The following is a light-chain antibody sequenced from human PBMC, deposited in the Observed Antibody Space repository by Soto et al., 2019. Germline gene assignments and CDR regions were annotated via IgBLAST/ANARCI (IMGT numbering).Light chain of an antibody. CDR3: SSYAGSDILSVV. CDR1: SSDVGGYNY. Sequence: QSALTQPPSASGSPGQSVTISCTGTSSDVGGYNYVSWYQQHPGNAPQLMIYEVSKRPSGVPDRFSGSKSGNTASLTVSGLQAEDEADYYCSSYAGSDILSVVFGGWTKLTVL. CDR2: EVS. V-gene: IGLV2-8*01. J-gene: IGLJ2*01.